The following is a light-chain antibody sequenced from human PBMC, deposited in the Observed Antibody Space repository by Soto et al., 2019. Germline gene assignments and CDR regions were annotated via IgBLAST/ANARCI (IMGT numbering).Light chain of an antibody. CDR2: GTS. Sequence: DIQMTQSPSSLSASVGDRVTITCRATQTISNSLNWYQQRPGKAPNLLIYGTSTLQGGVPSRFSGSGSGTDFTLTISSLQPEDSATYFCQESHTFLWGTFVQGTKV. CDR3: QESHTFLWGT. CDR1: QTISNS. V-gene: IGKV1-39*01. J-gene: IGKJ1*01.